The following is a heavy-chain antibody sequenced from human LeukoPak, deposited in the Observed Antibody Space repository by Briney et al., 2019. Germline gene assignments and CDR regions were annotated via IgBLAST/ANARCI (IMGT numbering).Heavy chain of an antibody. CDR3: AVLLYRHYHCFDC. CDR2: VYYNGDT. J-gene: IGHJ4*02. V-gene: IGHV4-39*01. Sequence: PSETLSLTRTVSGASISGNSFYWGWIRQPPGKGLEWIGTVYYNGDTFYNPSLKSRVSMSVDTSASQFSLKLPSVTAADTAVYYCAVLLYRHYHCFDCWGRGT. CDR1: GASISGNSFY. D-gene: IGHD3-16*02.